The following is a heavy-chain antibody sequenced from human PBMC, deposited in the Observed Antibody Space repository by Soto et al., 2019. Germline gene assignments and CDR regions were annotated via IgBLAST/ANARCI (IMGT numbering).Heavy chain of an antibody. CDR1: GGSISSGDYY. CDR2: IYYSGST. CDR3: ARDARGGFDY. J-gene: IGHJ4*02. V-gene: IGHV4-30-4*01. D-gene: IGHD3-16*01. Sequence: QVQLQESGPGLVKPSQTLSLTCTVSGGSISSGDYYWSWIRQPPGKGLEWIGYIYYSGSTYYNPSLKXXVXIXXDTSKNPLSLKLSSVTAADTAVYYCARDARGGFDYWGQGTLVTVSS.